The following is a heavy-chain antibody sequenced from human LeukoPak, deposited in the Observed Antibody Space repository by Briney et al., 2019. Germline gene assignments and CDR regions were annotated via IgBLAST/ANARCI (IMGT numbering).Heavy chain of an antibody. D-gene: IGHD4-11*01. CDR1: GGSISSSSYY. V-gene: IGHV4-39*07. Sequence: SETLSLTCTVSGGSISSSSYYWGWIRQPPGKGLEWIGSIYYSGSTYYNPSLKSRVTISVDTSKNQFSLKLSSVTAADTAVYYCARVYSNYGRYNWFDPWGQGTLVTVSS. CDR2: IYYSGST. CDR3: ARVYSNYGRYNWFDP. J-gene: IGHJ5*02.